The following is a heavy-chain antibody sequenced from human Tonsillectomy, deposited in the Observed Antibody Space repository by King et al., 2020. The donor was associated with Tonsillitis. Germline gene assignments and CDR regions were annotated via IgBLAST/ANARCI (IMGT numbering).Heavy chain of an antibody. J-gene: IGHJ6*02. Sequence: VQLVESGGGVVQPGRSLRLSCAASGFTFSSYGMHWVRQAPGKGLEWVVVMSYDGSNKYYADSVKGRFTISRDNSKNTLYLQMNSLRAEDTAVYYCAKGGGVPGPPNYYYYGMDVWGQGTTVTVSS. CDR3: AKGGGVPGPPNYYYYGMDV. V-gene: IGHV3-30*18. D-gene: IGHD1-26*01. CDR2: MSYDGSNK. CDR1: GFTFSSYG.